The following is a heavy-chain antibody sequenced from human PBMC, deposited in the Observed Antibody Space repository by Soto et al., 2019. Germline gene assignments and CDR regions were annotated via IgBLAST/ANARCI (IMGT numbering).Heavy chain of an antibody. CDR3: ARLLAVAEAKWFDP. V-gene: IGHV1-18*01. J-gene: IGHJ5*02. D-gene: IGHD6-19*01. Sequence: ASVKVSCKASGYTFTSYGIYWVRQAPGQGLEWMGWISAYNGNTNYAQKLQGRVTMTTDTSTSTAYMELRSLRSDDTAVYYWARLLAVAEAKWFDPWGQGTLVTVSS. CDR2: ISAYNGNT. CDR1: GYTFTSYG.